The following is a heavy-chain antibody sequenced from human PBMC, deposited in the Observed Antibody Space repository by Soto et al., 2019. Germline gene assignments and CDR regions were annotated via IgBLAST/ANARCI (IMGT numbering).Heavy chain of an antibody. CDR3: ARGLHSLFDY. CDR1: RGSISSGTNY. D-gene: IGHD2-21*01. CDR2: IYYSGST. Sequence: PSETLSFTCTVSRGSISSGTNYWAWIRQPPGKGLEWIANIYYSGSTFYNPSLKSRVTISLDTSKNQFSLKLRSVTAADTAVYYCARGLHSLFDYWGQGTLVTVSS. V-gene: IGHV4-39*02. J-gene: IGHJ4*02.